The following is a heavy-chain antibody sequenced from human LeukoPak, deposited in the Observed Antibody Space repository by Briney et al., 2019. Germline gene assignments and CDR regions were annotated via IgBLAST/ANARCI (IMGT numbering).Heavy chain of an antibody. CDR1: GFTFSSYA. Sequence: GGSLRLSCAASGFTFSSYAMSWVRQAPGKGLEWVSAISGSGGSTYYADSVKGRFTISRDNSKNTLYLQMNSLRAEDTAVYYCAKGGSGWYLEGYFDYWGQGTLVTVSS. CDR2: ISGSGGST. CDR3: AKGGSGWYLEGYFDY. J-gene: IGHJ4*02. D-gene: IGHD6-19*01. V-gene: IGHV3-23*01.